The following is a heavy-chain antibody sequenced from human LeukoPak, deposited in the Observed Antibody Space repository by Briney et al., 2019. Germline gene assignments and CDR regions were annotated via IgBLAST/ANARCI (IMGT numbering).Heavy chain of an antibody. J-gene: IGHJ6*03. Sequence: PGGSLRLSCAASGFTFSSYAMSWVRQAPGKGLEWVSGISGSDGSTNYADSVKGRFTISRDNAKNSLYLQMNSLRAEDTAVYYCTRATDSYDILTGYYYYYYMDVWGKGTTVTVSS. D-gene: IGHD3-9*01. V-gene: IGHV3-23*01. CDR3: TRATDSYDILTGYYYYYYMDV. CDR2: ISGSDGST. CDR1: GFTFSSYA.